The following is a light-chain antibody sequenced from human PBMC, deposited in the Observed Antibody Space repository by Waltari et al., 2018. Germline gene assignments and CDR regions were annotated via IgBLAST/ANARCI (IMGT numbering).Light chain of an antibody. J-gene: IGLJ1*01. CDR2: EVT. Sequence: QSALTQPPSASGSPGQSVTISCPGTSSDVGGYNYVPWYQQHPGKAPKPMIYEVTKRPSGVPDRFSGSKSGNTASLTVSGLQAEDEADYYCSSYAGNNHYVFGTGTKVTFL. CDR3: SSYAGNNHYV. CDR1: SSDVGGYNY. V-gene: IGLV2-8*01.